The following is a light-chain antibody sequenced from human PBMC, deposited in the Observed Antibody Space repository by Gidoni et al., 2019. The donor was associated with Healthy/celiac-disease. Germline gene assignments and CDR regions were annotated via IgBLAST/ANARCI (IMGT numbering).Light chain of an antibody. CDR2: GAS. CDR3: QQYGRT. J-gene: IGKJ1*01. Sequence: EIELTQSPGTLSLSPGERATLSCRASQSVSSSYLAWYQQKPGQAPRLLIYGASSRATGIPDSFSGSGSGTDFTLTISRLEPEDFAVYYCQQYGRTFGQGTKVEIK. V-gene: IGKV3-20*01. CDR1: QSVSSSY.